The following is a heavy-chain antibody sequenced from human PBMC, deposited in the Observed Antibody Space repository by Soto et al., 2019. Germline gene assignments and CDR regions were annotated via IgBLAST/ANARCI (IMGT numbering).Heavy chain of an antibody. J-gene: IGHJ4*02. Sequence: QVQLVESGGGVVQPGRSLRLSCAASGFTFSSYGMHWVRQAPGKGLEWVAVIWYDGSNKYYADSVKGRFTISRDNSKNTLYMQMNSRRAEDTAVFYCARDTSATFDYWGQVTLVT. CDR1: GFTFSSYG. CDR2: IWYDGSNK. CDR3: ARDTSATFDY. V-gene: IGHV3-33*01.